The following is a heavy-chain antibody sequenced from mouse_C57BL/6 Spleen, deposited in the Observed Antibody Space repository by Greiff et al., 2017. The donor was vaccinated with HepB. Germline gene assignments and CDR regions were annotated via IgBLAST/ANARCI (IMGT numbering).Heavy chain of an antibody. CDR3: ARFGLRLYYFDY. Sequence: EVKLVESGGGLVKPGGSLKLSCAASGFTFSSYAMSWVRQTPEKRLEWVATISDGGSYTYYPDNVKGRFTISRDNAKNNLYLQMSHLKSEDTAMYYCARFGLRLYYFDYWGQGTTLTVSS. D-gene: IGHD2-2*01. J-gene: IGHJ2*01. V-gene: IGHV5-4*03. CDR2: ISDGGSYT. CDR1: GFTFSSYA.